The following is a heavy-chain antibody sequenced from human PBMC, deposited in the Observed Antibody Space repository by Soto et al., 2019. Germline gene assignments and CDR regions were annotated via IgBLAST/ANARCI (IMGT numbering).Heavy chain of an antibody. CDR2: IYYSGST. J-gene: IGHJ3*02. Sequence: SETLSLTCTVSGGSISSYYWSWIRQPPGKGLEWIGYIYYSGSTNYNPSLKSRVTISVDTSKNQFSLKLSSVTAADTAVYYCWGYRFLSAFDDAFDIWGQGTMVTISS. CDR3: WGYRFLSAFDDAFDI. V-gene: IGHV4-59*01. CDR1: GGSISSYY. D-gene: IGHD3-16*01.